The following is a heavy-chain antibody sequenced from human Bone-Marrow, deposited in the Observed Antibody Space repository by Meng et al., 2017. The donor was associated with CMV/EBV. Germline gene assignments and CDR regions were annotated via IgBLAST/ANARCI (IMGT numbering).Heavy chain of an antibody. CDR3: AREVAPAYYYDSSGYYEGGAFDI. Sequence: GGSLRLSCAASGFTFSSYEMNWVRQAPGKGLEWVSFIRASGTTIYYADSVKGRFTISRDNAKNSLYLQMNSLRAEDTAVYYCAREVAPAYYYDSSGYYEGGAFDIWGQGTMVTVSS. CDR1: GFTFSSYE. CDR2: IRASGTTI. D-gene: IGHD3-22*01. J-gene: IGHJ3*02. V-gene: IGHV3-48*03.